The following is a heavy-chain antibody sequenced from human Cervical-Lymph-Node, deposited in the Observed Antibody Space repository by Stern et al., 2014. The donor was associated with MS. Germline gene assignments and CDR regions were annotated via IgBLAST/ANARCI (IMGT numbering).Heavy chain of an antibody. D-gene: IGHD2-21*01. CDR2: IDCNSGAT. CDR1: TYTFTAYH. Sequence: VQLVQSGAEVKQPGTSVKVSCKASTYTFTAYHLHWVRQAPGQGLEWMGWIDCNSGATKYAQKCQGRVTRTRDTSISTAYMELSRLTSDDTAVYYCARDAPGPVDQTACYDYWGQGTLVTVSS. J-gene: IGHJ4*02. V-gene: IGHV1-2*02. CDR3: ARDAPGPVDQTACYDY.